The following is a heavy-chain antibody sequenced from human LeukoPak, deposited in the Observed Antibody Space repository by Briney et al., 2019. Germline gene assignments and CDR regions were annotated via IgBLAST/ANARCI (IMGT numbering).Heavy chain of an antibody. CDR3: AKAARISSSWYKNWFDP. CDR1: GFTFDDYA. D-gene: IGHD6-13*01. J-gene: IGHJ5*02. CDR2: ISWNSGSI. Sequence: PGRSLRLSCAASGFTFDDYAMHWVRQAPGKGLEWVSGISWNSGSIGYADSVKGRFTISRDNAKNSLYLQMNSLRAEDTALYYCAKAARISSSWYKNWFDPWGQGTLVTVSS. V-gene: IGHV3-9*01.